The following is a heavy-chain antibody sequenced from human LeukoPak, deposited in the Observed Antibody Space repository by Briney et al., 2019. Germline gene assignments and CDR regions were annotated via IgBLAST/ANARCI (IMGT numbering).Heavy chain of an antibody. Sequence: VKVSCKASGYTFTGYYIHWVRQAPRQGLEWMGWINPNTGGTNCAQKFQGRVTMTRDTSISTAYMDLSRLTSDDTAVYYCARAPGYRENDPSIAARGDYWGQGTLVTVSS. CDR3: ARAPGYRENDPSIAARGDY. D-gene: IGHD6-6*01. CDR1: GYTFTGYY. CDR2: INPNTGGT. J-gene: IGHJ4*02. V-gene: IGHV1-2*02.